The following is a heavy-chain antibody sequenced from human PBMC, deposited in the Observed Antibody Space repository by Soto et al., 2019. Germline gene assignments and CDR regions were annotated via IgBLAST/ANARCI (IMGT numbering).Heavy chain of an antibody. CDR3: AGGVRTERSWYWYFEL. CDR1: DYTFTSYV. D-gene: IGHD6-13*01. Sequence: QVQLVQSAAEVKTPGASVKVSCKASDYTFTSYVVTWMRQAPGQGLEWMGWISGKNGNKNYAQRSKARFTMSTDTSSRTAYMERGGLKSEDAAVDCLAGGVRTERSWYWYFELWGPGSLVTISS. CDR2: ISGKNGNK. V-gene: IGHV1-18*01. J-gene: IGHJ2*01.